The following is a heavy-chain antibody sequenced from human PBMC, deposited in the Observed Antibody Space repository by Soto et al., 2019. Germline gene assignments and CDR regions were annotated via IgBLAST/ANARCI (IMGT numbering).Heavy chain of an antibody. Sequence: SETLSLTCTVSGGSTSSDNYWSWIRQPPGKGLEWIGHIYYSGNTDYNPSLKSRLAISIDTSKNQFSLKLSSVTAADTAVYFCARVSTYGNWFDPWAREPWSPFL. D-gene: IGHD4-17*01. CDR2: IYYSGNT. CDR1: GGSTSSDNY. CDR3: ARVSTYGNWFDP. J-gene: IGHJ5*02. V-gene: IGHV4-30-4*01.